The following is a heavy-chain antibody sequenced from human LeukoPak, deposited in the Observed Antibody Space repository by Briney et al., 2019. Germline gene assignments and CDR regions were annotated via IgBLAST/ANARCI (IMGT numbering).Heavy chain of an antibody. J-gene: IGHJ5*02. Sequence: SETLSLTCAVYGGSFSGYYWSWIRQPPGKGLEWIGEINHSGSTNYNPSLKSRVTISVDTSKTQFSLKLSSVTAADTAVYYCARGPPRIDIVVVPAAIQGYNWFDPWGQGTLVTVSS. CDR2: INHSGST. D-gene: IGHD2-2*02. CDR3: ARGPPRIDIVVVPAAIQGYNWFDP. CDR1: GGSFSGYY. V-gene: IGHV4-34*01.